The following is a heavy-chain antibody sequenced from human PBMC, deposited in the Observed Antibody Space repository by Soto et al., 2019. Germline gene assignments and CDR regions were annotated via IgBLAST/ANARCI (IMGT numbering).Heavy chain of an antibody. Sequence: QVQLVQSGAEVKKPGASVKVSCKASGYTFTSYDINWVRQATGQGLEWMGWMKPNSGNTGYAQKFQGRVTMTRNTSTGAAYMELSSLRSEDTAVYYGARGPYWISTSGYHGMDVWGQGTTVTVSS. D-gene: IGHD2-2*01. CDR2: MKPNSGNT. CDR1: GYTFTSYD. J-gene: IGHJ6*02. CDR3: ARGPYWISTSGYHGMDV. V-gene: IGHV1-8*01.